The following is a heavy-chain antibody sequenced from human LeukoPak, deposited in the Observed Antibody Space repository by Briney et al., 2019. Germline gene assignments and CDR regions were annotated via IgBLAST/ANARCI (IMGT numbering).Heavy chain of an antibody. D-gene: IGHD2-2*02. CDR3: ARDQYRRMDY. J-gene: IGHJ4*02. CDR2: INHSGST. V-gene: IGHV4-34*01. Sequence: PSETLSLTCAVYGGSFSGYYWSWIRHPPGKGLEWIGEINHSGSTNYNPSLKSRVTISVDTSKNQFSLKLSSVTAADTAVYYCARDQYRRMDYWGQGTLVTVSS. CDR1: GGSFSGYY.